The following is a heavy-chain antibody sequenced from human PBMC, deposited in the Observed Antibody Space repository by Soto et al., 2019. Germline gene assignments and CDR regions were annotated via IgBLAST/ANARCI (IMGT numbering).Heavy chain of an antibody. J-gene: IGHJ4*02. CDR2: IHDSGST. CDR3: ARLKTYHILNKSDY. CDR1: GASIGTSNW. V-gene: IGHV4-4*02. D-gene: IGHD3-9*01. Sequence: PSETLSLTCAVSGASIGTSNWWSWVRQSPGKGLEWIGEIHDSGSTKYNPSLKSRVTISLDKSKNQFSLNVSSVTAADTAVYYCARLKTYHILNKSDYWGQGSLVTVSS.